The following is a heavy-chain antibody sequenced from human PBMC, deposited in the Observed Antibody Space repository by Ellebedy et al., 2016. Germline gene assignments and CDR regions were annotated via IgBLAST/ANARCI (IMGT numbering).Heavy chain of an antibody. V-gene: IGHV1-18*04. Sequence: ASVKVSCKASGYTFTSYSISWVRQAPGQGLEWMGWISAYNGNTNSAQKLQGRVTMTTDTSTSTAYMELRSLRSDDTAVYYCARDRIAATEYFQHWGQGTLVTVSS. CDR2: ISAYNGNT. CDR1: GYTFTSYS. J-gene: IGHJ1*01. CDR3: ARDRIAATEYFQH. D-gene: IGHD6-13*01.